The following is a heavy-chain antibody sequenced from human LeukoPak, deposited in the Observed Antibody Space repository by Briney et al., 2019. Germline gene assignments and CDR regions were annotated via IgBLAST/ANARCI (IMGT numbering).Heavy chain of an antibody. CDR1: GYSISSGYY. V-gene: IGHV4-38-2*01. CDR2: IYHSGST. D-gene: IGHD1-26*01. J-gene: IGHJ3*02. CDR3: ASVRDSGSDDLDAFDI. Sequence: PSETLSLTCAVSGYSISSGYYWGWIRQPPGKGPEWIGSIYHSGSTYYNPSLKSRVTISVDTSKNQFSLKLSSVTAADTAVYYCASVRDSGSDDLDAFDIWGQGTMVTVSS.